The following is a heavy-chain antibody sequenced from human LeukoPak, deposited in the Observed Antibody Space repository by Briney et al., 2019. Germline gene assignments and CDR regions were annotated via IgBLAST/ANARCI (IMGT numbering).Heavy chain of an antibody. D-gene: IGHD6-6*01. CDR1: GGTFISYA. CDR2: IIPIFGTA. J-gene: IGHJ6*03. Sequence: SVKVSCKASGGTFISYAISWVRQAPGQGLEWMGGIIPIFGTANYAQKFQGRVTITTDESTSTAYMELSSLRSEDTAVYYCARDGNKMGSSYYYYYMDVWGKGTTVTVSS. CDR3: ARDGNKMGSSYYYYYMDV. V-gene: IGHV1-69*05.